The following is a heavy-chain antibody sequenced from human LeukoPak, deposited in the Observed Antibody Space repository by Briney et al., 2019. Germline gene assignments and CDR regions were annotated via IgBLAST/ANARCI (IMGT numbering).Heavy chain of an antibody. CDR2: ISGSGGST. CDR3: AKGGIFCTNGVCYFDY. CDR1: GFTFSSYA. D-gene: IGHD2-8*01. J-gene: IGHJ4*02. V-gene: IGHV3-23*01. Sequence: GGSLRLSCAASGFTFSSYAMSWVRQAPGKGLEWVSAISGSGGSTYYADSVKGRFTISRDNSKNTLYLQMNSLRAEDTAVYYCAKGGIFCTNGVCYFDYWGQGTLVTVSS.